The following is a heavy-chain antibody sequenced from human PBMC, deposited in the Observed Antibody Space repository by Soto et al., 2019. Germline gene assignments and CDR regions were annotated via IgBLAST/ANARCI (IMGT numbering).Heavy chain of an antibody. Sequence: SLRLSCAASGFTFSSYSMNWVRQAPGKGLEWVSYISSSSTIYYADSVKGRFTISRDNAKNSLYLQMNSLRAEDTAVYYCARDNGSGSYYNTNYYYYYYMDVWGKGTTVTVSS. V-gene: IGHV3-48*01. D-gene: IGHD3-10*01. J-gene: IGHJ6*03. CDR3: ARDNGSGSYYNTNYYYYYYMDV. CDR2: ISSSSTI. CDR1: GFTFSSYS.